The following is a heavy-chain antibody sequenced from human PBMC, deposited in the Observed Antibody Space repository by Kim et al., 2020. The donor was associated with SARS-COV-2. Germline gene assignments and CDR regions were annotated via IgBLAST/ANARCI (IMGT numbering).Heavy chain of an antibody. CDR3: ARDSQIAVAGIGFGGAFDI. J-gene: IGHJ3*02. CDR2: IYYSGST. CDR1: GGSISSYY. V-gene: IGHV4-59*01. D-gene: IGHD6-19*01. Sequence: SETLSLTCTVSGGSISSYYWSWIRQPPGKGLEWIGYIYYSGSTNYNPSLKSRVTISVDTSKNQFSLKLSSVTAADTAVYYCARDSQIAVAGIGFGGAFDIWGQGTMVTVSS.